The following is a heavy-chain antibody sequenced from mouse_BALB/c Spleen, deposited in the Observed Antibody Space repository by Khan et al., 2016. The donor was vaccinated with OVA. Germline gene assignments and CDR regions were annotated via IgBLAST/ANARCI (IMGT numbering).Heavy chain of an antibody. D-gene: IGHD2-9*01. V-gene: IGHV1-4*01. J-gene: IGHJ3*01. CDR2: INPTNIYT. Sequence: VQLQESGAELARPGASVKMSCKASGYTFTSYTIHWVKQRPGQGLEWIGYINPTNIYTNYNQKFRDKATLTADKSSRTAYMQLSSLTSEDSAVYYYSRGGPYHGNDGAWLAYWGQGTLVTVSA. CDR1: GYTFTSYT. CDR3: SRGGPYHGNDGAWLAY.